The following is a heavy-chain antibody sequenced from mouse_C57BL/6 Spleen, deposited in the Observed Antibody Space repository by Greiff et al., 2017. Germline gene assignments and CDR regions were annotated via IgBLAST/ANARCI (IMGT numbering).Heavy chain of an antibody. CDR2: INPSSGYT. CDR3: ARLVIYYDYDVAY. V-gene: IGHV1-7*01. CDR1: GYTFTSSW. J-gene: IGHJ3*01. Sequence: VQLQQSGAELAKPGASVKLSCKASGYTFTSSWMPGVKQRPGRGLEWIGYINPSSGYTKYNQKFKDKATLTADKSSSTAYMQLSSLTYEDSAVYYCARLVIYYDYDVAYWGQGTLVTVSA. D-gene: IGHD2-4*01.